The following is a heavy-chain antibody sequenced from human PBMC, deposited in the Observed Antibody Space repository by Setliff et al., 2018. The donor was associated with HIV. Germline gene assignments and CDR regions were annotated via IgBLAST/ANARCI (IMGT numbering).Heavy chain of an antibody. D-gene: IGHD2-8*02. CDR2: IRYDGSNK. Sequence: GGSLRLSCAASGFTFSSYGMHWVRQAPGKGLEWVAFIRYDGSNKYYADSVKGRFTISRDNSKNTLFLRMNSLRADDTAVYYCATARPRHLVSTNPPYYFDYWGQGTLVTV. J-gene: IGHJ4*02. CDR3: ATARPRHLVSTNPPYYFDY. V-gene: IGHV3-30*02. CDR1: GFTFSSYG.